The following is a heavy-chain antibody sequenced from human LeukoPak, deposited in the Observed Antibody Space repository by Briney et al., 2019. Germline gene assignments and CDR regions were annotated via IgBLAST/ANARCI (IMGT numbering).Heavy chain of an antibody. D-gene: IGHD4-17*01. CDR1: GASISPYH. CDR2: IYYTGST. CDR3: ARRQRDFYGFDY. Sequence: SETLSLTCTVSGASISPYHWSWIRQPPGKGLEWLGYIYYTGSTNYNPSLKSRVTISVDTSKNQFSLRLNSVTAADTAVLYCARRQRDFYGFDYWGQGTLVTVTS. J-gene: IGHJ4*02. V-gene: IGHV4-59*08.